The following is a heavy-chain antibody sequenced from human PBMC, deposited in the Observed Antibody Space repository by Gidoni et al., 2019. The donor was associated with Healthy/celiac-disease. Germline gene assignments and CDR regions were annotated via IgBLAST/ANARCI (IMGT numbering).Heavy chain of an antibody. D-gene: IGHD2-2*01. J-gene: IGHJ3*02. V-gene: IGHV4-31*03. CDR1: GGSISSGGYY. CDR3: ARDRGVVVPAAMGPDAFDI. CDR2: IYYSGST. Sequence: QVQLQGSGPGLVKPSQTLSLTCTVSGGSISSGGYYWSWIRQHPGKGLEWIGYIYYSGSTYYNPSLKSRVTISVDTSKNQFSLKLSSVTAADTAVYYCARDRGVVVPAAMGPDAFDIWGQGTMVTVSS.